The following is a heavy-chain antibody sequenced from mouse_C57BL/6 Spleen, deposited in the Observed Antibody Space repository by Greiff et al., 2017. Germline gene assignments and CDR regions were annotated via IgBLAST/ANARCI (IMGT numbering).Heavy chain of an antibody. Sequence: VQLQQSGTVLARPGASVKMSCKTSGYTFTSYWMHWVKQRPGQGLEWIGAIYPGNSDTSYNQKFKGKANLTAVTSASTAYMELSSLTNEDAAVYYCTRGGYYGNYPFDYWGQGTTLTVAS. J-gene: IGHJ2*01. CDR1: GYTFTSYW. CDR3: TRGGYYGNYPFDY. CDR2: IYPGNSDT. V-gene: IGHV1-5*01. D-gene: IGHD2-1*01.